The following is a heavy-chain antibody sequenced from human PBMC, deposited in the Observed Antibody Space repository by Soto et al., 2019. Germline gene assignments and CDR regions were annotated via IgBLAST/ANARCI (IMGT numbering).Heavy chain of an antibody. CDR2: ISSGGST. J-gene: IGHJ4*02. CDR1: GDSISGSTYY. CDR3: ARHHYYDSSGRTVNFDC. V-gene: IGHV4-39*01. Sequence: PSETLSLTCSVSGDSISGSTYYWGWIRQAPGKGLEWIGSISSGGSTYYNPSLKSRVTPSVDTPKNHFSLRLSSVTAADTAMYYCARHHYYDSSGRTVNFDCWGPGTLVTVSS. D-gene: IGHD3-22*01.